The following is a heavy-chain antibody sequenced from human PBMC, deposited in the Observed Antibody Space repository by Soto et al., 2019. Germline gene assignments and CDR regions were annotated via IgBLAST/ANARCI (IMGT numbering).Heavy chain of an antibody. J-gene: IGHJ4*02. V-gene: IGHV1-8*01. D-gene: IGHD3-3*01. CDR2: MNPNSGNT. CDR3: ARVHYDFWSGYYPYPDY. Sequence: GASVKVSCKASGYTFASYDINWVRQATGQGLEWMGWMNPNSGNTGYAQKFQGRVTMTRNTSRSTAYMELSSLRSEDTAVYYCARVHYDFWSGYYPYPDYWGQGTLGTVSS. CDR1: GYTFASYD.